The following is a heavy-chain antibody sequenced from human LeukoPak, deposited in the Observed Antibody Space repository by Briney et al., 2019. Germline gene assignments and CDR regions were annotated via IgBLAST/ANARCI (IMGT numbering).Heavy chain of an antibody. D-gene: IGHD6-13*01. CDR3: ARASAPSSSWYLS. V-gene: IGHV4-39*07. CDR1: GGSISSSSYY. CDR2: IYHSGNT. Sequence: PSETLSLTCTVSGGSISSSSYYWGWIRQPPGKGLEWIGNIYHSGNTYYNSSLKSRVTISVDTSKNQFSLKLSSVTAADTAVYYCARASAPSSSWYLSWGQGTLVTVSS. J-gene: IGHJ5*02.